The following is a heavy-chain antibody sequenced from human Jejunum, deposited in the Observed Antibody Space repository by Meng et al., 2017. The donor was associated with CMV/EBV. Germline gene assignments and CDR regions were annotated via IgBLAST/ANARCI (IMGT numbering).Heavy chain of an antibody. D-gene: IGHD2-21*02. CDR1: GYTFTSYG. CDR3: ARDLWPHIVVVTAPSEF. Sequence: HVQLVQSGAEVKKPGGSVKVSCQASGYTFTSYGISWVRQAPGQWLEWLGWISTYNDNPKYAQKVQGRVTMTADTSTSTAYMELRSLTSDDTAVYYCARDLWPHIVVVTAPSEFWGQGTLVTVSS. J-gene: IGHJ4*02. CDR2: ISTYNDNP. V-gene: IGHV1-18*01.